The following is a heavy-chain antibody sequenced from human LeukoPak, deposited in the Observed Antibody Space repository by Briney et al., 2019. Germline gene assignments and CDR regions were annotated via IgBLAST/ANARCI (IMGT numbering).Heavy chain of an antibody. J-gene: IGHJ3*02. CDR2: ISPHSGFT. D-gene: IGHD7-27*01. CDR3: ARQTGDDALDI. Sequence: GPVKFSCKASGYTLTVHYIHWVRQAPGQGLEWMGWISPHSGFTMYPQRFQGRVTMTTDTSISTAFLEVRRLRSDDTAAYYCARQTGDDALDIWGQGTMITVYS. V-gene: IGHV1-2*02. CDR1: GYTLTVHY.